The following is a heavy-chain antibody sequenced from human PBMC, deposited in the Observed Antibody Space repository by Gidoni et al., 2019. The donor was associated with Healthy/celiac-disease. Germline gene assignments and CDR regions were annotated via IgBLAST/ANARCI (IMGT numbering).Heavy chain of an antibody. J-gene: IGHJ6*02. Sequence: EVQLVDSGGGVVRPGESLRLSCAASGFTLDDYGMSWVRQDPGKGLEYISCINWNGGSTGYADSVKVRFTISRDNAKNSLYLQMNSLRAEDTAWYYWARELTTIVLYGMDVWGQGTTVTVSS. V-gene: IGHV3-20*04. CDR2: INWNGGST. CDR3: ARELTTIVLYGMDV. CDR1: GFTLDDYG. D-gene: IGHD3-22*01.